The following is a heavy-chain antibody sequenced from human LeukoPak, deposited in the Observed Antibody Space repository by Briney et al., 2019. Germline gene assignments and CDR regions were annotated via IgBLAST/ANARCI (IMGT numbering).Heavy chain of an antibody. J-gene: IGHJ4*02. V-gene: IGHV3-23*01. D-gene: IGHD3-16*01. CDR3: AKHPRRMARLITFGGGRPYYFDY. CDR1: GFTFSSYE. Sequence: GGSLRLSCAASGFTFSSYEMSWVRQAPRKGLQWVSAISDSGGDTYYADSVKGRFTISRDNSKNTLYLHMSSLRAEDTAIYYCAKHPRRMARLITFGGGRPYYFDYWGQGTLVTVSS. CDR2: ISDSGGDT.